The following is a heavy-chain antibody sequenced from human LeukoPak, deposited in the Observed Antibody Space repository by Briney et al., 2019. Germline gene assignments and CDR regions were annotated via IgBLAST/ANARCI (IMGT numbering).Heavy chain of an antibody. V-gene: IGHV3-9*01. CDR2: ISWNSGTI. Sequence: PGRSLRLSCAASGFTFDVYAMHWVRQAPGKGLEWVSGISWNSGTIGYTDSAKGRFTISRDNAKNSLYLQMNSLRAEDTALYYCAKGMAAAGTDAFDIWGQGTMVTVSS. J-gene: IGHJ3*02. CDR3: AKGMAAAGTDAFDI. CDR1: GFTFDVYA. D-gene: IGHD6-13*01.